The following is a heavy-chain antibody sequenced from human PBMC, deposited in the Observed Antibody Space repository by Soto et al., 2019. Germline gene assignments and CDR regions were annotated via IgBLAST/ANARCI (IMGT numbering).Heavy chain of an antibody. J-gene: IGHJ6*02. CDR1: GGSFSGYY. D-gene: IGHD3-3*01. CDR3: ARIGSYYDFWRGYYFGGGMDV. V-gene: IGHV4-34*01. CDR2: INHSGST. Sequence: QVQLQQWGAGLLKPSETLSLTCAVYGGSFSGYYWSWIRQPPGKGLEWIGEINHSGSTNYNPSLKSRVTISVDTSENQFSLTLGSVSAAGTAVYYCARIGSYYDFWRGYYFGGGMDVWGQGTTVTVSS.